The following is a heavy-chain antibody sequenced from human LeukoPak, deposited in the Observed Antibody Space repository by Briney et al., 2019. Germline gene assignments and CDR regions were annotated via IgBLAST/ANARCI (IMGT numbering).Heavy chain of an antibody. CDR3: ARDGGIGIAARPRWFDP. J-gene: IGHJ5*02. CDR1: GGSISSGGYY. Sequence: SQTLSLTCTVSGGSISSGGYYWSWIRQHPGKGLEWIGYIYYSGSTYYNPSLKSRVTISVDTSKNQFSLKLSSVTAADTAVYYCARDGGIGIAARPRWFDPWGQGTLVTVSS. CDR2: IYYSGST. V-gene: IGHV4-31*03. D-gene: IGHD6-6*01.